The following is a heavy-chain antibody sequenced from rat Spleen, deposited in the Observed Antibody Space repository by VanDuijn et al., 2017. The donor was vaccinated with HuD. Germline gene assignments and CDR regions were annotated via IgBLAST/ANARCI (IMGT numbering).Heavy chain of an antibody. D-gene: IGHD1-7*01. Sequence: EVQLVESDGGLVQPGRSLKLSCAASGFTFSDYYMAWVRQAPKKGLVWVATITYDGSNSFYRDSVKGRFTISRDNAKSTLYLQMDSLRSEDTATYYCARPSYGYPFAYWGQGTLVTVSS. CDR3: ARPSYGYPFAY. CDR2: ITYDGSNS. J-gene: IGHJ3*01. CDR1: GFTFSDYY. V-gene: IGHV5-7*01.